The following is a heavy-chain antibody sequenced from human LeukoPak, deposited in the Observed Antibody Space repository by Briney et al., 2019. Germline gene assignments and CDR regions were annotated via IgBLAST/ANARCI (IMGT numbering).Heavy chain of an antibody. V-gene: IGHV3-49*04. CDR2: VRSKGYGGTT. D-gene: IGHD3-10*01. Sequence: GGSLRLSCSTSGFTFGDHAMTWVRQAPGKGLEWVGFVRSKGYGGTTEYAASVKGRVTISRDDSQGIAYLQMNSLKAEDTAVYYCSKVRSGTDFDYWGRGTLVTVSS. J-gene: IGHJ4*02. CDR1: GFTFGDHA. CDR3: SKVRSGTDFDY.